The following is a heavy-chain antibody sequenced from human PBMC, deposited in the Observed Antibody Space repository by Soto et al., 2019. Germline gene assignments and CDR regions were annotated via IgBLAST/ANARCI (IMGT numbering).Heavy chain of an antibody. D-gene: IGHD3-22*01. CDR2: LYYGRSA. V-gene: IGHV4-59*01. J-gene: IGHJ4*02. CDR3: ALRSLAVVPEY. CDR1: GDSISSYY. Sequence: QVQLQESGPGLVKPSETLSLTCAVSGDSISSYYCMWIRQPPGKGLESIGYLYYGRSANYNPSLNGRSTXSXHTSTNQCSLTLSSMTAADTAVYYCALRSLAVVPEYWGQGTLVTVSS.